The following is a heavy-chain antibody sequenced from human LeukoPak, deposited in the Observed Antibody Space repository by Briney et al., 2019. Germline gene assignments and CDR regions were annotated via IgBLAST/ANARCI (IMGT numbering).Heavy chain of an antibody. Sequence: PGGSLRLSCAAFGFTFSSYSMNWVRQAPGKGLEWVSYISSSSSTIYYADSVKGRFTISRDNAKNSLYLQMNSLRAEDTAVYYCARDITIFGVVINDGMDVWGQGTTVTVSS. D-gene: IGHD3-3*01. J-gene: IGHJ6*02. CDR2: ISSSSSTI. CDR1: GFTFSSYS. CDR3: ARDITIFGVVINDGMDV. V-gene: IGHV3-48*01.